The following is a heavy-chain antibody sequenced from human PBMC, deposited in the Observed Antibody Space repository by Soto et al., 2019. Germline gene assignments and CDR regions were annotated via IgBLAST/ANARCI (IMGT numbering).Heavy chain of an antibody. Sequence: QVQLQESGPGLVKPSQTLSLTCTVSGGSISSGGYYWSWIRQHPGKGLEWIGYIYYSGSTYYNPSLKSRVTISVDTSKTQFSLKLSSVTAADTAVYYCARDPYDSSGNDAFDIWGQGTMITVSS. CDR2: IYYSGST. CDR3: ARDPYDSSGNDAFDI. D-gene: IGHD3-22*01. J-gene: IGHJ3*02. V-gene: IGHV4-31*03. CDR1: GGSISSGGYY.